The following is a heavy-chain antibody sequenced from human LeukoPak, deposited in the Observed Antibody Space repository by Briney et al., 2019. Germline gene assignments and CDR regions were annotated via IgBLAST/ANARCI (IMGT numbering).Heavy chain of an antibody. J-gene: IGHJ3*02. CDR3: AGDQLALNALNI. V-gene: IGHV4-59*11. D-gene: IGHD1-1*01. CDR1: GGSMNSHY. Sequence: PSETLSLTRTVSGGSMNSHYWSWIRQPPGKGLEWLGYISYIGSTNYSPSLKSRVTISVDTSKNQFSLRLSSVTAADTAVYFCAGDQLALNALNIWGQGTMVSVSS. CDR2: ISYIGST.